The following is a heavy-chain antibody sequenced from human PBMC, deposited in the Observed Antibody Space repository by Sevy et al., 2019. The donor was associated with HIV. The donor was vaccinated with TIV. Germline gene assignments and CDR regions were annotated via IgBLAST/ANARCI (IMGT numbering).Heavy chain of an antibody. Sequence: GSLRLSCAASGFTFSSYWMSWVRQAPGKGLEWVANIKQDGSEKYYVDSVKGRFTISRDNAKNSLYLQMNSLRAEDTAVYYCASLYYYDSSGYHWGQGTLVTVSS. CDR2: IKQDGSEK. D-gene: IGHD3-22*01. J-gene: IGHJ4*02. CDR1: GFTFSSYW. V-gene: IGHV3-7*01. CDR3: ASLYYYDSSGYH.